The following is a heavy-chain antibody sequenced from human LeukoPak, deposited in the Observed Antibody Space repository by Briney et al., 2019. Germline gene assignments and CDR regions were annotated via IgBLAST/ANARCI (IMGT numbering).Heavy chain of an antibody. CDR3: ARDLGYCTSTSCYSLYGMDV. Sequence: GGSLRLSCAASGFTFSSYEMNWVRQAPGKWLEWVSYISSIGSTIHYADSVKGRFTISRDNAKNSLYLQMNSLRAEDTAVYYCARDLGYCTSTSCYSLYGMDVWGKGTTVTVSS. CDR2: ISSIGSTI. V-gene: IGHV3-48*03. J-gene: IGHJ6*04. D-gene: IGHD2-2*02. CDR1: GFTFSSYE.